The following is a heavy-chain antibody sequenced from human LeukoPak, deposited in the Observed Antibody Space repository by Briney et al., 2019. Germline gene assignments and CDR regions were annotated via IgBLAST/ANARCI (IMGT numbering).Heavy chain of an antibody. CDR3: TRVRNSNNWWGPFDI. J-gene: IGHJ3*02. V-gene: IGHV1-18*01. D-gene: IGHD1-1*01. CDR2: ISPNNGNT. CDR1: GYTFGTSS. Sequence: ASVKVSCKAFGYTFGTSSITRVRQAPGQRLEWMGWISPNNGNTHYAQGVQGRVTMTTDTSRSTAYMELRSLRSDDTAVYYCTRVRNSNNWWGPFDIWGQGTMVTVSS.